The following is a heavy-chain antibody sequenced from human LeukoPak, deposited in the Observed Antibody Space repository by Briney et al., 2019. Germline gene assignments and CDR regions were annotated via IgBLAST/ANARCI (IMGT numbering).Heavy chain of an antibody. CDR3: ARSWVAAAACFDY. V-gene: IGHV1-8*01. CDR1: GYTFTSYD. CDR2: MNPNSGNT. D-gene: IGHD6-13*01. J-gene: IGHJ4*02. Sequence: ASVKVSCKASGYTFTSYDINWVRQATGQGLEWMGWMNPNSGNTGCAQKFQGRVTMTRNTSISTAYMELSSLRSEDTAVYYCARSWVAAAACFDYWGQGTLVTVSS.